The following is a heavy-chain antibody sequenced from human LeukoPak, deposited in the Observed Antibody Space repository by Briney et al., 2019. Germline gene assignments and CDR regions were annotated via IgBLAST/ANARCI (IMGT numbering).Heavy chain of an antibody. CDR3: ARARTYGDFYFDY. D-gene: IGHD4-17*01. V-gene: IGHV4-59*01. Sequence: SETLSLTCTVSSGSISSYYWSWIRQPPGKGPEWTGYINYSGSTNYNPSLKSRGTISVDTSKNQFSLKLRSVTAADTAVYYCARARTYGDFYFDYWGQGTLVTVSS. CDR2: INYSGST. J-gene: IGHJ4*02. CDR1: SGSISSYY.